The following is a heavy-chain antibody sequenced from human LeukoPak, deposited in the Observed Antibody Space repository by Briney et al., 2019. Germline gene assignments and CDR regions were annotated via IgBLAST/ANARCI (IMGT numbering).Heavy chain of an antibody. J-gene: IGHJ4*02. CDR3: AKDRRSDFDY. Sequence: GGSLRLSCAASGFTFDDYTMHWVRQAPGKGLEWVSGISWNSGSIGYADSVKGRFTISRDNAKNSLYLQMSSLRGEDTALYYCAKDRRSDFDYWGQGTLVTVSS. D-gene: IGHD3-3*01. V-gene: IGHV3-9*01. CDR1: GFTFDDYT. CDR2: ISWNSGSI.